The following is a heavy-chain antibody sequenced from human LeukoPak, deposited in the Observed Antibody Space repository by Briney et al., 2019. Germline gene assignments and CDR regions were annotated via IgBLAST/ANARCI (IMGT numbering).Heavy chain of an antibody. D-gene: IGHD3-10*01. CDR3: ARVSIMVRGVIITGDTFDI. CDR1: GGSISSYY. J-gene: IGHJ3*02. V-gene: IGHV4-59*01. Sequence: SETLSLTCSVSGGSISSYYGSWIRQPPGKGREWIGYIYDSGSTNANPSLKIRVTISVDTSKNQFSLKLSSVTAADTAVYYCARVSIMVRGVIITGDTFDIWGQGTMVTVSS. CDR2: IYDSGST.